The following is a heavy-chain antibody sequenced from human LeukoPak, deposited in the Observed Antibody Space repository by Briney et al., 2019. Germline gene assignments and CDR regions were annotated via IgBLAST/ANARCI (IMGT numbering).Heavy chain of an antibody. J-gene: IGHJ6*03. V-gene: IGHV4-59*01. Sequence: PSETLSLTCTVSGGSISSYYWSWIRQPPGKGLEWIGYIHYSGSTNYNPSLKSRVTISVDTSKNQFSLKLSSVTAADTAVYYCARDAGQSNFWSGYYPNYYYYYMDVWGKGTTVTVSS. CDR3: ARDAGQSNFWSGYYPNYYYYYMDV. CDR1: GGSISSYY. CDR2: IHYSGST. D-gene: IGHD3-3*01.